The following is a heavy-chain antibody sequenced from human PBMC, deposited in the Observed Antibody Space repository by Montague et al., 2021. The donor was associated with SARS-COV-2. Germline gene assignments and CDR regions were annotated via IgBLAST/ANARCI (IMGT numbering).Heavy chain of an antibody. CDR1: GFTFSSYA. CDR2: ISYDGSNK. CDR3: ARVLDYYGSGSYPLYYYYGMDV. J-gene: IGHJ6*02. V-gene: IGHV3-30*04. D-gene: IGHD3-10*01. Sequence: SLRLSCAASGFTFSSYAMHWVRQAPGKGLEWVAVISYDGSNKYYADSVKGRFTISRVNSKNTLYLQMNSLRAEDTAVYYCARVLDYYGSGSYPLYYYYGMDVWGQGTTVTVSS.